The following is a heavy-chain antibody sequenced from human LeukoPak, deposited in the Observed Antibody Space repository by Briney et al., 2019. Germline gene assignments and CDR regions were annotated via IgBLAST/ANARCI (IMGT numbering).Heavy chain of an antibody. CDR2: ISSSSSYI. CDR1: GFTFSSYS. D-gene: IGHD2/OR15-2a*01. CDR3: AKDRVAPFFYWYFDL. V-gene: IGHV3-21*04. J-gene: IGHJ2*01. Sequence: MSGGSLRLSCAASGFTFSSYSMNWVRQAPGKGLEWVSSISSSSSYIYYADSVKGRFTISRDNSKKTVYLQMNSLRAEETAVYYCAKDRVAPFFYWYFDLWGRGTLVTVSS.